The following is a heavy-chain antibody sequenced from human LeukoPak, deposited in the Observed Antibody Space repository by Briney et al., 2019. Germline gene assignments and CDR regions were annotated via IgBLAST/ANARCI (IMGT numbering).Heavy chain of an antibody. CDR1: GASISSASYS. Sequence: PSETLSLTCVVSGASISSASYSWSWIRQPAGKGLEWIGRIYASGSTNYNPSLKSRVTISVDMSKSQFSLKLSSVTAADTAVYYCARLGLRFLEWFDYWGQGTLVTVSS. V-gene: IGHV4-61*02. CDR2: IYASGST. J-gene: IGHJ4*02. D-gene: IGHD3-3*01. CDR3: ARLGLRFLEWFDY.